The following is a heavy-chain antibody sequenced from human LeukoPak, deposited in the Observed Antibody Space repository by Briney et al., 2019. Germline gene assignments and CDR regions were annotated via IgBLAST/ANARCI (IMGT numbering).Heavy chain of an antibody. V-gene: IGHV4-59*01. CDR3: ASGRYGDLYDY. CDR1: GGSISGYS. D-gene: IGHD4-17*01. J-gene: IGHJ4*02. CDR2: IYYSGST. Sequence: SETLSLTCTVSGGSISGYSWSWIRQPPGKGLEWIGYIYYSGSTNYSPSLKSRVTISVNTSKNQFSLKLRSVTAADTAVYYCASGRYGDLYDYWGQGTLVTVSS.